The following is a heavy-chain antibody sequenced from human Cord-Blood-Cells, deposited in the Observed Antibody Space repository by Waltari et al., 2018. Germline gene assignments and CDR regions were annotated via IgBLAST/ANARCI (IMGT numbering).Heavy chain of an antibody. CDR3: ARSWNDNWFDP. D-gene: IGHD1-1*01. CDR1: GGTFSSYA. CDR2: VIPIFGTT. J-gene: IGHJ5*02. Sequence: QVQLVQSGAEVKKPGSSVKVSCKASGGTFSSYAISWVRQAPGQGLEWMGGVIPIFGTTNYAQKFQGRVTVTADESTSTAYRGLSSLRSEDTAVYYWARSWNDNWFDPWGQGTLVTVSS. V-gene: IGHV1-69*01.